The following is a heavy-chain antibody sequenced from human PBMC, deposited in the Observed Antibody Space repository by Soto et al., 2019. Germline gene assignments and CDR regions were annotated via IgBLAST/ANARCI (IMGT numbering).Heavy chain of an antibody. CDR1: GYTFTSYA. Sequence: GASVKVSCKASGYTFTSYAMHWVRQAPGQRLEWMGWINAGNGNTKYSQKFQGRVTITRDTSASTAYMELSSLRSEDTAVYYCARICFENCGGDWPHAFDIWGQGTMVTVSS. V-gene: IGHV1-3*01. D-gene: IGHD2-21*01. J-gene: IGHJ3*02. CDR2: INAGNGNT. CDR3: ARICFENCGGDWPHAFDI.